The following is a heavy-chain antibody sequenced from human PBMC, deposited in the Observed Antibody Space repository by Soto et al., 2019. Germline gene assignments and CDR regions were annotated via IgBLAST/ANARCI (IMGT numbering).Heavy chain of an antibody. J-gene: IGHJ4*02. CDR1: GFTFSSYA. CDR2: ISYDGSNK. V-gene: IGHV3-30-3*01. D-gene: IGHD3-16*01. CDR3: AKDFKGGNTVIDY. Sequence: QVQLVESGGGVVQPGRSLRLSCAASGFTFSSYAMHWVRQAPGKGLEWVAVISYDGSNKYYADSVKGRFTISRDNSKNTLYLQMNSLRAEDTAVYYCAKDFKGGNTVIDYWGQGTLVTVSS.